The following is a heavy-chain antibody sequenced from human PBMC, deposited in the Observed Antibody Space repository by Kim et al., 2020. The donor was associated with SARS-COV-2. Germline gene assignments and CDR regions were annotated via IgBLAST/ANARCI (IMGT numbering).Heavy chain of an antibody. D-gene: IGHD3-3*01. CDR3: AKDSPYYFGDMRYWTGPFEF. V-gene: IGHV3-23*01. CDR2: IVGDSGDT. Sequence: GGSLRLSCAASGFIFSNYPMSWIRQAPGKGLEWVSCIVGDSGDTHYAESVKGRFTISRDISHNTLFLQMDNLGPEDTAIYYCAKDSPYYFGDMRYWTGPFEFWGQGSLVRVSS. J-gene: IGHJ1*01. CDR1: GFIFSNYP.